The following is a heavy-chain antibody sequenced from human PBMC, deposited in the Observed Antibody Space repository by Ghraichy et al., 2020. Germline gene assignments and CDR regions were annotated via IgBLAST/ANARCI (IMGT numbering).Heavy chain of an antibody. CDR3: ARKGRTGDY. V-gene: IGHV3-7*01. J-gene: IGHJ4*02. D-gene: IGHD3/OR15-3a*01. Sequence: GGSLKLSCAASGFTFSSYWMNWFRQAPGKGLEWVGNIKEDGSEKYYVDSVKGRFTISRDNAKNSMYLQMNNLRVDDTAMYYCARKGRTGDYWGQGTLVTVS. CDR2: IKEDGSEK. CDR1: GFTFSSYW.